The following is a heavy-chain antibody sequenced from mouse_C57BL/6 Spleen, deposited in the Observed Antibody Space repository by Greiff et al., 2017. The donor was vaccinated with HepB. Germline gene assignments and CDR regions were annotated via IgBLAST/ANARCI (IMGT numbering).Heavy chain of an antibody. CDR1: GYAFSSSW. CDR3: ARYFYYGKVGYFDV. D-gene: IGHD2-1*01. CDR2: IYPGDGDT. J-gene: IGHJ1*03. Sequence: VQLQQSGPELVKPGASVKISCKASGYAFSSSWMNWVKQRPGKGLEWIGRIYPGDGDTNYNGKFKGKATLTADKSSSTAYMQLSSLTSEDSAVYFCARYFYYGKVGYFDVWGTGTTVTVSS. V-gene: IGHV1-82*01.